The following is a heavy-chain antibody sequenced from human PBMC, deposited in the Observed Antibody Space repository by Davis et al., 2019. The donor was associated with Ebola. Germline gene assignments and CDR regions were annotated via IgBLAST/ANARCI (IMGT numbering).Heavy chain of an antibody. CDR2: ISSSSSTI. CDR1: GFTFSSYS. CDR3: AKDHWVRGVIVVHYYYYGMDV. J-gene: IGHJ6*02. V-gene: IGHV3-48*01. D-gene: IGHD3-10*01. Sequence: GGSLRLSCAASGFTFSSYSMNWVRQAPGKGLEWVSYISSSSSTIYYADSVKGRFTISRDNSKNTLYLQMNSLRAEDTAVYYCAKDHWVRGVIVVHYYYYGMDVWGQGTTVTVS.